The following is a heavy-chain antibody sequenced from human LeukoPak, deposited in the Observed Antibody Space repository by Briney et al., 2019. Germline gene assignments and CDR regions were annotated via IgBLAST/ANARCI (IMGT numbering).Heavy chain of an antibody. D-gene: IGHD2-2*01. CDR2: ITWDGGTT. J-gene: IGHJ4*02. V-gene: IGHV3-43*01. CDR1: GFTLDYYT. CDR3: TKDRYCTTTSCPLDY. Sequence: GGSLRLSCAASGFTLDYYTLHWVRQAPGKGLEWVSLITWDGGTTYYADSVKGRFTISRNNSKNSVYLQMNILRTEDTALYDCTKDRYCTTTSCPLDYWGQGTLVTVSS.